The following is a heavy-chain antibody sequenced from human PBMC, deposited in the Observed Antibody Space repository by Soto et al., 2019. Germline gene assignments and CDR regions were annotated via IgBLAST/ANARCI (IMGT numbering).Heavy chain of an antibody. V-gene: IGHV3-23*01. Sequence: EAQLLESGGGLVQPGGSLRLSCVASGFTFNYYDVSWVRRAPGKGMEWVSTISDTGGYTYYGDSVKGRFSISRDKSRSTVFLQMHSLTVDDTALYYCATSSERLSMATLGGLIPLGFDYWGQGILVTVS. J-gene: IGHJ4*02. CDR2: ISDTGGYT. CDR3: ATSSERLSMATLGGLIPLGFDY. D-gene: IGHD3-16*02. CDR1: GFTFNYYD.